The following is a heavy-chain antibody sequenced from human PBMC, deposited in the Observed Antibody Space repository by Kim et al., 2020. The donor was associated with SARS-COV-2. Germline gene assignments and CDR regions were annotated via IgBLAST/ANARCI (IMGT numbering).Heavy chain of an antibody. V-gene: IGHV4-59*08. J-gene: IGHJ6*02. CDR1: GASIDSLF. CDR2: IYYTGTP. Sequence: SETLSLTCSVSGASIDSLFWRWVRQTPEKGLEWIASIYYTGTPHYNPSLMSRVAISLDKSRNRFSLRLTSVTAADTATYFCARHLDASDPFYTLAYWGQGISVTVSS. CDR3: ARHLDASDPFYTLAY. D-gene: IGHD3-16*01.